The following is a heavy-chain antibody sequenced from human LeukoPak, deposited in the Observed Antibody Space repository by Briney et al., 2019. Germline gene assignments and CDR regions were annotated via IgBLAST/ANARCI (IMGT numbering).Heavy chain of an antibody. J-gene: IGHJ4*02. CDR2: ITAYNGNP. CDR1: GSTFTPYG. D-gene: IGHD3-10*01. CDR3: ARGSSVYDY. V-gene: IGHV1-18*01. Sequence: ASVKVSCKASGSTFTPYGITWVRQAPGQRLEWMVWITAYNGNPHYAQKLQGRVTMTQDTSTDTAYMELRSLRSDDTDVYCCARGSSVYDYWGQGTLVTVSS.